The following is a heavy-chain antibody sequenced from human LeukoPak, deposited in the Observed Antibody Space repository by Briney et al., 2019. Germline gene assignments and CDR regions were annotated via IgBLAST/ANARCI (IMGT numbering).Heavy chain of an antibody. V-gene: IGHV6-1*01. J-gene: IGHJ6*02. CDR3: ARSLKATMYYYYYGMDV. CDR1: GDSVSSNSAA. D-gene: IGHD5-12*01. CDR2: TYYRSKWYN. Sequence: SQTLSLTCAISGDSVSSNSAAWNWIRQSPSRGLEWLGRTYYRSKWYNDYAVSVKSRITINPDTSKNQFSLQLNSVTPGDTAVYYCARSLKATMYYYYYGMDVWGQGTTVTVSS.